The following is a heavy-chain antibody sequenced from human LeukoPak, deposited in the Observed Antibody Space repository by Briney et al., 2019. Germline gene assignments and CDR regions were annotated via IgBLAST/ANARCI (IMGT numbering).Heavy chain of an antibody. J-gene: IGHJ2*01. CDR3: ARDRWGYWYFDL. V-gene: IGHV3-30*02. CDR2: IRYDGGNK. Sequence: GGSQRLSCAASGFTFSSYGMHCVRQAPGKGLEWVAFIRYDGGNKYYADSVKGRFTISRDNSKNTLYLQMNSLRAEDTAVYYCARDRWGYWYFDLWGRGTLVTVSS. D-gene: IGHD4-23*01. CDR1: GFTFSSYG.